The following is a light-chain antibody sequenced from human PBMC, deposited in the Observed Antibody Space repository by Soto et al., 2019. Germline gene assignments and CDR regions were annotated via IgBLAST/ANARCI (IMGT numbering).Light chain of an antibody. CDR2: DAS. J-gene: IGKJ3*01. V-gene: IGKV3-11*01. CDR3: QHRHN. Sequence: EILLTQSPATLSLSPGERATLSCRTSQSVSSDFAWYQHKPGQTPRLLIYDASNSATGIPARFSGSGSGTDFTLTISSLEPEDFAVYYCQHRHNFGPGTKVDIE. CDR1: QSVSSD.